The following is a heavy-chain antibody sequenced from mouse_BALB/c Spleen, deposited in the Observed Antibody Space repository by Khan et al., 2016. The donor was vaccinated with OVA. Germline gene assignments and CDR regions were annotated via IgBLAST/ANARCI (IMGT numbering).Heavy chain of an antibody. CDR3: APGKYYGYAMDY. V-gene: IGHV3-2*02. CDR2: ISYSDST. J-gene: IGHJ4*01. CDR1: GYSITSNYA. Sequence: EVQLQESGPGLVKPSQSLSLTCTVTGYSITSNYAWNWIRQFPGNKLEWMGYISYSDSTSYNPSLKSRISITRDTSKNQFFLQLNSVTTEDTTTYKRAPGKYYGYAMDYLGQGTSVTVSS. D-gene: IGHD1-1*01.